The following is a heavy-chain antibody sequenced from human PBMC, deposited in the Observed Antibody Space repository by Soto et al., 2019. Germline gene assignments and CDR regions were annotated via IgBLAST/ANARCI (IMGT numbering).Heavy chain of an antibody. CDR1: GGSLSNYH. J-gene: IGHJ5*02. CDR3: VRARSPGIAVAWFDP. D-gene: IGHD6-19*01. CDR2: INHIGST. V-gene: IGHV4-34*01. Sequence: QVQLQQWGAGLLRPSETLSLTCGVYGGSLSNYHWSWIRQPPGKGLEWIGEINHIGSTNYRPSLKGRVTISVDTSNRQFSLKLNSVTAADTAVYYCVRARSPGIAVAWFDPWGQGTLVTVSS.